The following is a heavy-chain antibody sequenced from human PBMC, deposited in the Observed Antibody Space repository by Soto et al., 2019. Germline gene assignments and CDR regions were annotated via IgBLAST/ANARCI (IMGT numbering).Heavy chain of an antibody. CDR3: ARVITIFGVVYSSHYGMDV. Sequence: ASVKVSCKASGYTFTSYGISWVRQAPGQGLEWMGWISAYNGNTNYAQKLQGRVTMTTDTSTSTAYMELRSLRSDDTAVYYCARVITIFGVVYSSHYGMDVWGQGTTVTSP. CDR2: ISAYNGNT. V-gene: IGHV1-18*01. CDR1: GYTFTSYG. J-gene: IGHJ6*02. D-gene: IGHD3-3*01.